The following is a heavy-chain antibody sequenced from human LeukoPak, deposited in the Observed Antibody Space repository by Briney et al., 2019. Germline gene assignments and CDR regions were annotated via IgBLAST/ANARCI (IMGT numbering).Heavy chain of an antibody. V-gene: IGHV4-34*01. D-gene: IGHD6-13*01. Sequence: PSETLSLTCAVYGGSFSGYYWSWIRQPPGKGLEWIGEINHSGSTNYNPSLKSRVTISVDTSKNQFSLKLSSVTAADTAVYYCAREQAHAAGTLGFDYWGQGTLVTVSS. CDR3: AREQAHAAGTLGFDY. CDR1: GGSFSGYY. CDR2: INHSGST. J-gene: IGHJ4*02.